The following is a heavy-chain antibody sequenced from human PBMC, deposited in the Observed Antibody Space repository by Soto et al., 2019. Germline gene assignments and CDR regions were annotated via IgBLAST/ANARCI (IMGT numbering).Heavy chain of an antibody. CDR3: AKDETPGIAAAGTAGFDP. V-gene: IGHV3-23*01. D-gene: IGHD6-13*01. CDR2: ISGSGGST. J-gene: IGHJ5*02. Sequence: GGSLRLSCAVSGFTFSSYAMSWVRQAPGKGLEWVSAISGSGGSTYYADSVKGRFTISRDNSKNTLYLQMNSLRAEDTAVYYCAKDETPGIAAAGTAGFDPWGQGTLVTVSS. CDR1: GFTFSSYA.